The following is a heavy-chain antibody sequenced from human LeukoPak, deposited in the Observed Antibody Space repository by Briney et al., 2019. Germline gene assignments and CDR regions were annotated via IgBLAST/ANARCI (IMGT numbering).Heavy chain of an antibody. J-gene: IGHJ4*02. D-gene: IGHD3-3*02. Sequence: SETLSLTCTVSGGSISSYYWSWIRQPPGKGLEWIGYIYYTGITNYNPSLKSRVTMSVDTSKNQFSLSLTSVTAADTAVYYCARGRNDIGQGSFFLWGQGTLVSVSS. V-gene: IGHV4-59*01. CDR1: GGSISSYY. CDR3: ARGRNDIGQGSFFL. CDR2: IYYTGIT.